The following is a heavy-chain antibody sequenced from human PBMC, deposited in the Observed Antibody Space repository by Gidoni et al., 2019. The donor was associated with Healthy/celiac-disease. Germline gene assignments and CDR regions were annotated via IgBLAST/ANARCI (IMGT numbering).Heavy chain of an antibody. CDR1: GFTFSSYG. V-gene: IGHV3-33*01. D-gene: IGHD5-18*01. Sequence: QVQLVESGGGVVQPGRSLRLSCAASGFTFSSYGMHWVRQAPGKGLEWVAVIWYDGSNKYYADSVKGRFTISRDNSKNTLYLQMNSLRAEDTAVYYCARGGTAMVHDYWGQGTLVTVSS. CDR3: ARGGTAMVHDY. J-gene: IGHJ4*02. CDR2: IWYDGSNK.